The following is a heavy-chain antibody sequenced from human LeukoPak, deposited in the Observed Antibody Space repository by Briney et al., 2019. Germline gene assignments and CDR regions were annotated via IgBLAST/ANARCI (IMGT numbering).Heavy chain of an antibody. Sequence: GSLRLSCAASGFTFSSYAMHWVRQAPGKGLEWVAVISYDGSNKYYADSVKGRFTISRDNSKNTLFLQMDSLRAEDTAVYYCAKGGFGRPFDYWGQGTLVTVSS. CDR1: GFTFSSYA. J-gene: IGHJ4*02. D-gene: IGHD3-10*01. V-gene: IGHV3-30*04. CDR3: AKGGFGRPFDY. CDR2: ISYDGSNK.